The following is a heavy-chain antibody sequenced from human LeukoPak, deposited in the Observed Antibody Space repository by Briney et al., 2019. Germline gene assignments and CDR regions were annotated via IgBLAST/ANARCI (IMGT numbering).Heavy chain of an antibody. CDR1: GFTFTNNH. CDR3: ARDPRDGAYFLDY. J-gene: IGHJ4*02. CDR2: MWDDGSTQ. V-gene: IGHV3-33*01. Sequence: PGTSLRLSCAASGFTFTNNHIHWVRQAPGQGLEWVGVMWDDGSTQQSEDAVKGRFSISRDKSKNTVYLQMDSLRVEDTAVYYCARDPRDGAYFLDYWGQGTLVTVSS. D-gene: IGHD4-17*01.